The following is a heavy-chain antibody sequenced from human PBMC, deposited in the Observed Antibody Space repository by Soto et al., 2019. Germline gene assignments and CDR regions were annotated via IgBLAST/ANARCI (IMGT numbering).Heavy chain of an antibody. Sequence: ASVEVSCKASGYTFTSYAMHWVRQAPGQRLEWMGWINAGNGNTKYSQKFQSRVTITRDTSASTAYMELSSLRSEDTAVYYCARDRYDFWSGYYFYYYMDVWGKGTTVTVSS. CDR2: INAGNGNT. CDR3: ARDRYDFWSGYYFYYYMDV. CDR1: GYTFTSYA. D-gene: IGHD3-3*01. V-gene: IGHV1-3*01. J-gene: IGHJ6*03.